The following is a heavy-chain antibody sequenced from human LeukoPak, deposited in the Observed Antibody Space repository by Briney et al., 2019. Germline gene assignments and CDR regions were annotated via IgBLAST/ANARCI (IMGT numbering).Heavy chain of an antibody. V-gene: IGHV3-74*01. J-gene: IGHJ4*02. CDR1: GFNFRSYW. Sequence: GGSPRLSCAAPGFNFRSYWMHWVRQPPGKGPVWVSRIDSDGTATYADSVKGRFTISRDNANNMLYLQMNSLRADDTAVYYCTKDARTCHSSGCWKPSDFWGQGALVTVSS. CDR3: TKDARTCHSSGCWKPSDF. D-gene: IGHD6-19*01. CDR2: IDSDGTAT.